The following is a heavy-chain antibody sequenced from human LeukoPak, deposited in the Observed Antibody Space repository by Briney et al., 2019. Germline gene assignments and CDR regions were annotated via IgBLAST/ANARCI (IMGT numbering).Heavy chain of an antibody. V-gene: IGHV3-23*01. CDR2: ITTSGVNT. D-gene: IGHD1-7*01. CDR1: GFTFSSYA. CDR3: AKSQSTGNYHFDN. J-gene: IGHJ4*02. Sequence: GGSLRLSCAASGFTFSSYAMSWVRQAPGKGLERVSGITTSGVNTYYADSVKGRFIISRDNSKNTLFLHMTDLRAEDTAIYYCAKSQSTGNYHFDNWGQGTLVTVSS.